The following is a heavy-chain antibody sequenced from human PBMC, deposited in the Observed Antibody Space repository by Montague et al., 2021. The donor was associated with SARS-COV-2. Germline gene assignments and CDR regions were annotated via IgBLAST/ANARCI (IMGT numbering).Heavy chain of an antibody. D-gene: IGHD2-2*02. CDR1: GGSFSGFY. Sequence: SETLSLTCAVSGGSFSGFYWSWVRQSPGEGLEWIGEINQSGSINYNPSLKSRVTILVDTSKNQFSLKVGSVTAADTAIYYCARLGDGIVPSPILGLGPYYSFYYMDVWGKGTTVTVSS. J-gene: IGHJ6*03. CDR2: INQSGSI. CDR3: ARLGDGIVPSPILGLGPYYSFYYMDV. V-gene: IGHV4-34*01.